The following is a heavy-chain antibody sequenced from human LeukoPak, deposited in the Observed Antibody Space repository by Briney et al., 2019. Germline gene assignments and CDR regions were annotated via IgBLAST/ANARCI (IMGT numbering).Heavy chain of an antibody. CDR1: GYTFTTYG. Sequence: ASVKVSCKASGYTFTTYGINWVRQAPGQGLEWMGWISAYNGNTNYAQKLQGRVTMTTDTSTSTAYMELRSLRSDDTAVYYCARTSDLGYCSGGSCYSGDYWGQGTLVTVSS. J-gene: IGHJ4*02. D-gene: IGHD2-15*01. CDR2: ISAYNGNT. CDR3: ARTSDLGYCSGGSCYSGDY. V-gene: IGHV1-18*01.